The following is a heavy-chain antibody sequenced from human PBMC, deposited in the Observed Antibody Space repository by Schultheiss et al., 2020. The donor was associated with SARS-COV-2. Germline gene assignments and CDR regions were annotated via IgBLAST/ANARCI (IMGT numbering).Heavy chain of an antibody. J-gene: IGHJ4*02. V-gene: IGHV3-49*04. D-gene: IGHD6-19*01. Sequence: GGSLRLSCTASGFTFGDYAMNWVRQAPGKGLEWIGFMRSKTYGGTTEYAASVKGRFTISRDDSNSIAYLQMNSLKTEDTAVYYCTTPYSSGWYRLWGQGTLVTVSS. CDR3: TTPYSSGWYRL. CDR1: GFTFGDYA. CDR2: MRSKTYGGTT.